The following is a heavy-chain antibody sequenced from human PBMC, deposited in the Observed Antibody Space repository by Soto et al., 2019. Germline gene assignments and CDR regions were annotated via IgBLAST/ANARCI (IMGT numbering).Heavy chain of an antibody. CDR3: ASELVAVAGTSYYGMDV. V-gene: IGHV5-51*01. Sequence: PGGSLKISRKGSGYSFTSYCIGLVLQMPGKGLEWMWIIYPGDSDTRYSPSFQGQVTISADKSISTAYLQWSSLKASDTAMYYCASELVAVAGTSYYGMDVWGQGTTVTVSS. J-gene: IGHJ6*02. D-gene: IGHD6-19*01. CDR1: GYSFTSYC. CDR2: IYPGDSDT.